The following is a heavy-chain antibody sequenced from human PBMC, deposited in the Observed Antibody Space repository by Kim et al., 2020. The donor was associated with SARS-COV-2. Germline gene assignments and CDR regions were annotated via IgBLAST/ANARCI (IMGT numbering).Heavy chain of an antibody. J-gene: IGHJ4*02. CDR1: GFTFSSYT. Sequence: GGSLRLSCAASGFTFSSYTMNWVRQAPGKGLEWVSSIGSRSIYMYYTDSVRGRFTISRDNAKNSLFLQMNSLGAEDTAVYYCARDGSGDMAITDLDYWGQGTLVTVSS. D-gene: IGHD1-20*01. CDR3: ARDGSGDMAITDLDY. CDR2: IGSRSIYM. V-gene: IGHV3-21*06.